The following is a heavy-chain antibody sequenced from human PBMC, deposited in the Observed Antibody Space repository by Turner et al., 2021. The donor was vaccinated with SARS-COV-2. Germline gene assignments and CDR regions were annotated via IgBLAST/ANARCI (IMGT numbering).Heavy chain of an antibody. V-gene: IGHV3-30*18. CDR1: GFTFRTNA. CDR2: ISYDGNHK. J-gene: IGHJ4*02. CDR3: AKVSWGYGSGSYPVY. Sequence: QWRRVESGGGGVQPGRSLRLSCAASGFTFRTNAIHWVRRALGKGLEWVALISYDGNHKYYAATVKGRSTITRDISKNTLYLQMTSLIAEDTAVYYCAKVSWGYGSGSYPVYWGQGTLVTVSS. D-gene: IGHD3-10*01.